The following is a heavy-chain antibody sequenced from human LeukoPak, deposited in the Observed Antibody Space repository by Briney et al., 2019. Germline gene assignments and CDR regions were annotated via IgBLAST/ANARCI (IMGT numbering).Heavy chain of an antibody. V-gene: IGHV3-23*01. CDR2: ISGSGGST. J-gene: IGHJ4*02. Sequence: GGSLRLSCAASGFTFSSYAMSWVRQAPGKGLEWVSAISGSGGSTYYADSVKGRFTISRDNSKSTLCLQMNSLRAEDTAVYYCAKDSDYDFWSGYYAVFDYWGQGTLVTVSS. CDR3: AKDSDYDFWSGYYAVFDY. D-gene: IGHD3-3*01. CDR1: GFTFSSYA.